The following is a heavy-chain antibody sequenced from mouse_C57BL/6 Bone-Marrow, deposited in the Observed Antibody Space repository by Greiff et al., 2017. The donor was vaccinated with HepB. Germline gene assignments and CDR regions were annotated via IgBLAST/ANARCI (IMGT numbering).Heavy chain of an antibody. CDR1: GFSLTSYG. CDR3: AKGGSPWFAY. Sequence: VKLVESGPGLVQPSQSLSITCTVSGFSLTSYGVHWVRQPPGKGLEWLGVIWSGGSTDYNAAFISRLSISKDNSKSQVFFKMNSLQADDTAIYYCAKGGSPWFAYWGQGTLVTVSA. D-gene: IGHD1-1*02. V-gene: IGHV2-4*01. J-gene: IGHJ3*01. CDR2: IWSGGST.